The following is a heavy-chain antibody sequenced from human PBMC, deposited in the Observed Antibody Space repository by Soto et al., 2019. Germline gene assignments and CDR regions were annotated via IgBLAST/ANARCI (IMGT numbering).Heavy chain of an antibody. V-gene: IGHV3-23*01. D-gene: IGHD6-13*01. CDR1: GFTFSRYA. CDR2: ISGSGGST. Sequence: GGSLRLSCAASGFTFSRYAMSWVRQAPGKGLEWVSAISGSGGSTYYADSVKGRFTISRDNSKNTLYLQMNSLRAEDTAVYYCAKVKTPEQQLVPSYFDYWGQGTQVTVSS. J-gene: IGHJ4*02. CDR3: AKVKTPEQQLVPSYFDY.